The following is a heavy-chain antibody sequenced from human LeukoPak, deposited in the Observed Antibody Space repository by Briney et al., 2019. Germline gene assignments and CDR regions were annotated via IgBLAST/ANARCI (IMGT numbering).Heavy chain of an antibody. Sequence: ASVKVSCKASGYTFTSYGISWVRQAPGQGLEWMGWISAYNGNTNYAQKLQGRVTMTTDTSTSTAYMELRSLRSDDKAVYYCARDPGGGIYYDSIYWGQGTLVTVSS. D-gene: IGHD3-22*01. CDR3: ARDPGGGIYYDSIY. V-gene: IGHV1-18*01. J-gene: IGHJ4*02. CDR1: GYTFTSYG. CDR2: ISAYNGNT.